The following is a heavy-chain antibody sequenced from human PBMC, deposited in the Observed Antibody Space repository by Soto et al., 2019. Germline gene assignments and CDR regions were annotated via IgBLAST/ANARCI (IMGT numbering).Heavy chain of an antibody. CDR2: IYHSGST. V-gene: IGHV4-4*02. CDR3: ARVGYTSGHYFDY. Sequence: QVQLQESGPGLVKPSGTLSLTCAVSGGSISSSNWRSWVRQPPGKGLEWIGEIYHSGSTYYNMSLKSRVTISVDKSNNQFSLKLTSMTAADSAVYYCARVGYTSGHYFDYWGQGTLVPVSS. J-gene: IGHJ4*02. D-gene: IGHD5-18*01. CDR1: GGSISSSNW.